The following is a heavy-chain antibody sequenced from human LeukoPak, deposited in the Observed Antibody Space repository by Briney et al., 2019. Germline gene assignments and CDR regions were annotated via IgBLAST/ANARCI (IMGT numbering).Heavy chain of an antibody. D-gene: IGHD3-3*01. J-gene: IGHJ5*02. V-gene: IGHV1-18*01. Sequence: ASVTVSCKASGYTFTSYGISWVRQAPGQGLEWMGWISAYNGNTNYAQNLQGRVTLTTDTSTSTAYLERRSLRSDDTAVYYCARDVDDFWSGYQQYNWFDPWGQGTLVTVSS. CDR2: ISAYNGNT. CDR3: ARDVDDFWSGYQQYNWFDP. CDR1: GYTFTSYG.